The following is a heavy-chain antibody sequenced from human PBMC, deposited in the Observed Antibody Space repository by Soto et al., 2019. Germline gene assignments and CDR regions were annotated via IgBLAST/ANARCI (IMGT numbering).Heavy chain of an antibody. D-gene: IGHD6-13*01. J-gene: IGHJ4*02. CDR1: GFTFSSYG. V-gene: IGHV3-33*01. Sequence: QVQLVESGGGVVQPGRSLRLSCAASGFTFSSYGRHWVRQAPGKGLEWVAVIWYDGSNKYYADSVKGRFTISRDNSKNTLYLEMNSLRAEDTAVYYCARHMNRIAGYFDYWGQGTLVIVSS. CDR3: ARHMNRIAGYFDY. CDR2: IWYDGSNK.